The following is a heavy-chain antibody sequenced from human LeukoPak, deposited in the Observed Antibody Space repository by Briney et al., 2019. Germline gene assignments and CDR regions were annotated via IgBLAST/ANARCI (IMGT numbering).Heavy chain of an antibody. J-gene: IGHJ4*02. D-gene: IGHD1-20*01. V-gene: IGHV3-33*06. CDR1: GFTFSSYG. CDR3: AKDLTGTSTYYFDY. Sequence: GGSLGLSCAASGFTFSSYGMHWVRQAPGKGLEWVAVIWYDGSNKYYADSVKGRFTISRDNSKNTLYLQMNSLRAEDTAVYYCAKDLTGTSTYYFDYWGQGTLVTVSS. CDR2: IWYDGSNK.